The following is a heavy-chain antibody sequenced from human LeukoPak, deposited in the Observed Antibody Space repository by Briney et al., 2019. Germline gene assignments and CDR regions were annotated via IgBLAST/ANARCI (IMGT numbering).Heavy chain of an antibody. J-gene: IGHJ4*02. V-gene: IGHV1-18*01. CDR2: ISTYSGNT. D-gene: IGHD2-21*02. Sequence: ASVKVSCKASGYTFTSYAMNWVRQAPGQGLEWMGWISTYSGNTNYAQKFQGRITMTIETSTSTAYMELRSLRSDDTAVYYCARGGSRVVTYGNFDYWGQGTLVTVSS. CDR3: ARGGSRVVTYGNFDY. CDR1: GYTFTSYA.